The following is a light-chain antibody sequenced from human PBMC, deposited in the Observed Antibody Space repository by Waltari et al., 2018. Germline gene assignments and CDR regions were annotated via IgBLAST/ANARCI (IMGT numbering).Light chain of an antibody. CDR1: SSDVGSHNL. V-gene: IGLV2-23*01. CDR3: CSYAGGTASIL. CDR2: EDP. Sequence: QSALTQPASVSGSPGQSITISCTGTSSDVGSHNLVSWYQHPPGKAPKLMIYEDPKRPSGVSNRFSCSKSGNTASLTISGLQAEDEADYYCCSYAGGTASILLGGGTKLTVL. J-gene: IGLJ2*01.